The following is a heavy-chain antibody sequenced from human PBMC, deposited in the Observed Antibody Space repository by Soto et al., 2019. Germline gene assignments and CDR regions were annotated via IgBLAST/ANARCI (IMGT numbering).Heavy chain of an antibody. CDR1: GYTFTSYD. D-gene: IGHD6-6*01. CDR3: ARSWLSRSSTFSYYYYGMDV. CDR2: MNPNSGNT. J-gene: IGHJ6*02. V-gene: IGHV1-8*01. Sequence: QVQLVQSGAEVKKPGASVKVSCKASGYTFTSYDINWVRQATGQGLEGMGWMNPNSGNTDYAQKFLGRVTMTRNNSISTAYRELSSLGSEDTAVYYCARSWLSRSSTFSYYYYGMDVWGQGTTVTVSS.